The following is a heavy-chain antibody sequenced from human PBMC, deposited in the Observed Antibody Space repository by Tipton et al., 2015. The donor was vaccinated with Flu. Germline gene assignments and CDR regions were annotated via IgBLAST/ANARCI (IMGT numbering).Heavy chain of an antibody. D-gene: IGHD4-11*01. J-gene: IGHJ5*02. CDR1: GHSIRSDYY. CDR3: ARRDYSNYVSDPKSWFDP. CDR2: ILHTGST. Sequence: TLSLTCTLSGHSIRSDYYWAWLRQSPGKGLEWIGNILHTGSTYQNPSLKSRVTISVDKSKNQFSLKVFSVTAADTAVYYGARRDYSNYVSDPKSWFDPWGQGTLVTVS. V-gene: IGHV4-38-2*02.